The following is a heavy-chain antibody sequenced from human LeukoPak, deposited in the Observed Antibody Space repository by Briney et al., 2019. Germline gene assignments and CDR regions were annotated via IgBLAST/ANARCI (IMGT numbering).Heavy chain of an antibody. CDR2: ISWNSGSI. D-gene: IGHD5-12*01. V-gene: IGHV3-9*01. J-gene: IGHJ4*02. Sequence: PGGSLRLSCAASGFTFDDYAMHWVRQAPGKGLEWVSGISWNSGSIGYADSVKGRFTISRDNAKNSLYLQMNSLRAEDTALYYCAKDWVPRGYSAYDYWGQGTLVTVSS. CDR3: AKDWVPRGYSAYDY. CDR1: GFTFDDYA.